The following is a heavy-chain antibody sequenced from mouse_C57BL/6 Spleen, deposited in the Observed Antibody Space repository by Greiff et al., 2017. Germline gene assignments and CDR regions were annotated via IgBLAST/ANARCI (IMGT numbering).Heavy chain of an antibody. J-gene: IGHJ1*03. Sequence: VQLQQSGAELVRPGASVKLSCKASGYTFTDYYINWVKQRPGQGLEWIARIYPGSGNTYYNEKFKGKATLTAEKSSSTAYMQLSSLTSEDSAVYFCAKGYYYGSSWYFDVWGTGTTVTVSS. CDR2: IYPGSGNT. D-gene: IGHD1-1*01. CDR1: GYTFTDYY. V-gene: IGHV1-76*01. CDR3: AKGYYYGSSWYFDV.